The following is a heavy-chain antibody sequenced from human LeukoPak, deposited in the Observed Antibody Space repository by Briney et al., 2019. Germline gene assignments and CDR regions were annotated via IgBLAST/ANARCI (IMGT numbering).Heavy chain of an antibody. Sequence: ASVKVSCKASGYTFTSYYMHWVRQAPGQGLEWMGLINPSGGSTSYAQKFQGRVTMTSDTSTSTVYMELSSLRSEDTAVYYCARVQYSSSSLYYYYGMDVWGQGTTVTVSS. CDR3: ARVQYSSSSLYYYYGMDV. J-gene: IGHJ6*02. CDR2: INPSGGST. D-gene: IGHD6-6*01. CDR1: GYTFTSYY. V-gene: IGHV1-46*01.